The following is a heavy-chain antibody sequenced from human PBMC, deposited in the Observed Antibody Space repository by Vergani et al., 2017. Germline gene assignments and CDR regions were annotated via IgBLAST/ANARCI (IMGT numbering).Heavy chain of an antibody. V-gene: IGHV3-23*01. CDR1: GFTFTAHG. CDR2: ISSDGGST. CDR3: AGPQGTSAYYYGGFDY. D-gene: IGHD3-22*01. Sequence: EVQLLESGGGSAQPGESLRLSCVASGFTFTAHGLNWVRQAPGKGLEWVSTISSDGGSTYYADSVKGRFTISRDNSKNTLSLQMNSLTAEDTAIYYCAGPQGTSAYYYGGFDYWGQGILVTVSS. J-gene: IGHJ4*02.